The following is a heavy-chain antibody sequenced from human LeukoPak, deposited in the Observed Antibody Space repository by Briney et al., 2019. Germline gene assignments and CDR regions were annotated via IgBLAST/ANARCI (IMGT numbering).Heavy chain of an antibody. D-gene: IGHD3-22*01. CDR1: GFTFSSYG. CDR2: ISYDGSNK. CDR3: ATTYYYDSSGYRFDY. J-gene: IGHJ4*02. Sequence: GGSLRLSCAASGFTFSSYGMHWVRQAPGKGLEWVAVISYDGSNKYYADSVKGRFTISRDNSKNTLYLQMNSLRAEDTAMYYCATTYYYDSSGYRFDYWGQGTLVTVSS. V-gene: IGHV3-30*03.